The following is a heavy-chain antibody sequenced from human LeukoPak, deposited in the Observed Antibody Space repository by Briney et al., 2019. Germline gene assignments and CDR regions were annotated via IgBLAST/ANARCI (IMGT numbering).Heavy chain of an antibody. Sequence: GRSLRLSCAASGFTFSSFGMHWVRHAPGRGLEWVAVISYIGSNKYYAGSVKGRFTISRDNSKNTLYLQMNSLRAEDTAVYYCAKDLGVGAAGSSYFGMDVWGQGITVTVSS. CDR3: AKDLGVGAAGSSYFGMDV. CDR2: ISYIGSNK. V-gene: IGHV3-30*18. D-gene: IGHD3-10*01. J-gene: IGHJ6*02. CDR1: GFTFSSFG.